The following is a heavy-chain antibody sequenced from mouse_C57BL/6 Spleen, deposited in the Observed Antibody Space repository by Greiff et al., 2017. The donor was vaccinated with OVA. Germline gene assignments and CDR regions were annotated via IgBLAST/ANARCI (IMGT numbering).Heavy chain of an antibody. Sequence: QVQLQQPGAELVRPGTSVKLSCKASGYTFTSYWMHWVKQRPGQGLEWFGVIDPSDSYTNYNQKLQGKATLTVDTSSSTAYMQLSSLTSEDSAVYYCARCVTITTVVAKAMDYWGQGTSVTVSS. CDR2: IDPSDSYT. D-gene: IGHD1-1*01. CDR3: ARCVTITTVVAKAMDY. CDR1: GYTFTSYW. J-gene: IGHJ4*01. V-gene: IGHV1-59*01.